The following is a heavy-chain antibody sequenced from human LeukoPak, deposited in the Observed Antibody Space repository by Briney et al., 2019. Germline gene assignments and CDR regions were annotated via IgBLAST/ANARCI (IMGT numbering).Heavy chain of an antibody. CDR1: GYTFTGYY. V-gene: IGHV1-2*02. J-gene: IGHJ6*02. CDR2: INPNSGGT. Sequence: ASVKVSCKASGYTFTGYYMHWVRQAPGQGLEWMGWINPNSGGTNYAQKFQGRVTMTRDTSISTAYMELSRLRSDDTAVYYCARVSSSPAALNYYYYGMDVWGQGTTVTVSS. CDR3: ARVSSSPAALNYYYYGMDV. D-gene: IGHD2-2*01.